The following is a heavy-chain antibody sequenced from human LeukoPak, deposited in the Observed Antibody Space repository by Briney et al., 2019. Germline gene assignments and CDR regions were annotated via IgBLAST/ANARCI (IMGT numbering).Heavy chain of an antibody. CDR1: GFTVSSNY. CDR3: ARHTITMAFDY. V-gene: IGHV3-66*04. J-gene: IGHJ4*02. CDR2: IYSGGST. D-gene: IGHD3-3*01. Sequence: GGSLRLSCAASGFTVSSNYMSWVRQAPGKGLEWVSVIYSGGSTYYADSVKGRFTISRDNAKNTLYLQMNSLRAEDTAVYYCARHTITMAFDYWGQGTLVTVSS.